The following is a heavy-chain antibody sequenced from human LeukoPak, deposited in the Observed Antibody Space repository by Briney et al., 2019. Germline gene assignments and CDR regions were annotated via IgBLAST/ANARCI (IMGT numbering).Heavy chain of an antibody. CDR2: INSSGGSP. Sequence: ASVKVSCKASGYIFTRFYMHWVRQAPGQGLEWMGVINSSGGSPSYAQKFQGRLTMTRETFRNTVYMELSGLRLDDTAMYYCTRAAKSGDHGPHLDFDYWGQGTLVTVSS. V-gene: IGHV1-46*01. CDR1: GYIFTRFY. CDR3: TRAAKSGDHGPHLDFDY. D-gene: IGHD4-17*01. J-gene: IGHJ4*02.